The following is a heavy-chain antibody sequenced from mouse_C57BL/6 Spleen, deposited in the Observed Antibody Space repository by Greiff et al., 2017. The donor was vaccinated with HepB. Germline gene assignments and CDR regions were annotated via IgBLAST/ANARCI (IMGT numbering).Heavy chain of an antibody. Sequence: QVQLQQPGAELVRPGSSVKLSCKASGYTFTSYWMDWVKQRPGQGLEWIGNIYPSDSETHYNQKFKDKATLTVDKSSSTAYMQLSSLTSEDSAVYYCARSEHFDYWGQGTTLTVSS. CDR1: GYTFTSYW. CDR2: IYPSDSET. CDR3: ARSEHFDY. V-gene: IGHV1-61*01. J-gene: IGHJ2*01.